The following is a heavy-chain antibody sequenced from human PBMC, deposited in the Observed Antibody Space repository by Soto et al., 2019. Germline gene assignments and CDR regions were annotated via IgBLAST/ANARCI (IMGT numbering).Heavy chain of an antibody. D-gene: IGHD6-13*01. CDR1: GFTFSSYS. Sequence: EVQLVESGGGLVKPGGSLRLSCAVSGFTFSSYSMNWVRQAPGKGLEWVSSISSASSYTYYADSVKGRFTISRDNAKNSLFLQMNSLRAEDTAVYYCARVTTGSVAGIGSPADYWGQGTLVTVSS. J-gene: IGHJ4*02. CDR3: ARVTTGSVAGIGSPADY. V-gene: IGHV3-21*01. CDR2: ISSASSYT.